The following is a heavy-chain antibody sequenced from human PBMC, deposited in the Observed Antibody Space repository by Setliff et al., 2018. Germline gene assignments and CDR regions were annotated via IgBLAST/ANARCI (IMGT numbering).Heavy chain of an antibody. CDR2: IIPYLGIA. Sequence: SVKVSCKASGYTFTSHGISWVRLAPGQGPEWMGGIIPYLGIANYAQKFQGRVTITADKSTSTVYMELSSLRSEDTAVYYCARDFGSGSYFNYYYYGMDVWGQGTTVTVSS. V-gene: IGHV1-69*10. J-gene: IGHJ6*02. CDR3: ARDFGSGSYFNYYYYGMDV. D-gene: IGHD3-10*01. CDR1: GYTFTSHG.